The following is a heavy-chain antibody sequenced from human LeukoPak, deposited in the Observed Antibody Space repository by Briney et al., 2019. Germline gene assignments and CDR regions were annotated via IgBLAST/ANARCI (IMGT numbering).Heavy chain of an antibody. D-gene: IGHD3-9*01. CDR2: INPSGGST. J-gene: IGHJ3*02. CDR3: ARGIHYDILTGSSVDAFDI. CDR1: GYTFTSYA. V-gene: IGHV1-46*01. Sequence: ASVKVSCKASGYTFTSYAMNWVRQAPGQGLEWMGIINPSGGSTSYAQKFQGRVTMTRATSTSTVYMELSSLRSEDTAVYYCARGIHYDILTGSSVDAFDIWGQGTMVTVSS.